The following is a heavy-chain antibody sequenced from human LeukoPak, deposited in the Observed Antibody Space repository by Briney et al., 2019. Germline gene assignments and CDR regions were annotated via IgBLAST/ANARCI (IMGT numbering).Heavy chain of an antibody. D-gene: IGHD3-3*01. J-gene: IGHJ4*02. CDR1: GGSISSGSYY. CDR2: IYTSGST. Sequence: SETLSLTCTVSGGSISSGSYYWSWIRQPAGKGLEWIGRIYTSGSTNYNPSLKSRVTMSVDTSKNQFSLKLSSVTAADTAVYYCARITIFGVVRYFDYWGQGTLVTVSS. V-gene: IGHV4-61*02. CDR3: ARITIFGVVRYFDY.